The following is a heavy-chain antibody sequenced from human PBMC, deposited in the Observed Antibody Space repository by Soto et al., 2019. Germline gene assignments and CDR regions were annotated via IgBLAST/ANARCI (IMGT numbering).Heavy chain of an antibody. CDR3: VSDRGYGHASVPYS. V-gene: IGHV3-30*03. Sequence: QAQLVESGGGVVQPGRSLRLSCAASGFTFSSYGMHWVRQAPGTGLEWVAVISYDGGLQHYADSVKGRFTISRDNSKDTVLLQMNSLRAEDTAGYYCVSDRGYGHASVPYSWGQGTLVSVSS. CDR1: GFTFSSYG. J-gene: IGHJ4*02. CDR2: ISYDGGLQ. D-gene: IGHD5-18*01.